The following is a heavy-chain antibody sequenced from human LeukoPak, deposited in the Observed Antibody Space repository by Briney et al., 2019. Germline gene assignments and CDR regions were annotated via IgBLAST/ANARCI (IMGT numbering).Heavy chain of an antibody. D-gene: IGHD3-10*01. V-gene: IGHV4-4*07. J-gene: IGHJ3*02. CDR2: IYSSGSS. CDR3: ARHLGGSGSHDAFDI. Sequence: SETLSLTCDVSGGPISSFYWTWIRQPVGKGLEWIGRIYSSGSSNYNPSLKSRVTMSVDMSKNQFSLKLSSVTAADTAVYYCARHLGGSGSHDAFDIWGQGTMVTVSS. CDR1: GGPISSFY.